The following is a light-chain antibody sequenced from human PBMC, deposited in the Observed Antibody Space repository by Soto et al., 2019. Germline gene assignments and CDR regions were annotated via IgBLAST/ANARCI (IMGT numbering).Light chain of an antibody. V-gene: IGLV2-14*01. CDR3: SSYTSSSTLEV. CDR2: DVS. CDR1: SSDIGGYKY. J-gene: IGLJ1*01. Sequence: QSVLTQPASVSGSPGQSINISCTGTSSDIGGYKYVSWYQQHPAKAPKLMIYDVSNRPSGVSNRFSGSKSGNTASLTISGLQAEDEADYYCSSYTSSSTLEVFGTGTKLTVL.